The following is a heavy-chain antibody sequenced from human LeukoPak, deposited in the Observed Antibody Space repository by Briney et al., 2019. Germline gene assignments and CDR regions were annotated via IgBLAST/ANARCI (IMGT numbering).Heavy chain of an antibody. CDR1: GFTFSSYA. CDR2: ISGSGGST. D-gene: IGHD2-15*01. Sequence: GGSLRLSCAASGFTFSSYAMSWVRQAPGKGLGWVSPISGSGGSTYYADSVKGRFTISRDNSKNTLYLQMNSLRAEDTAVYYCAKDLGYCSGGSCLALDYWGQGTLVTVSS. CDR3: AKDLGYCSGGSCLALDY. J-gene: IGHJ4*02. V-gene: IGHV3-23*01.